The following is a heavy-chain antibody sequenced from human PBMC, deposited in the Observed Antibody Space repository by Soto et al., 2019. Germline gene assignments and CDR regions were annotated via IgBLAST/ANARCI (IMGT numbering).Heavy chain of an antibody. D-gene: IGHD3-22*01. J-gene: IGHJ3*02. CDR3: ARVVSDHDSSGYYPDAFDI. CDR1: GGSIGSGCYS. CDR2: IYHSGTT. Sequence: SETLSLTCAVSGGSIGSGCYSWSWIRQPPGKGLEWIGYIYHSGTTHYNPSLKSRVTMSIDRSKNQFSLKLSSVTAADTAVYYCARVVSDHDSSGYYPDAFDIWGQGTMVTVSS. V-gene: IGHV4-30-2*01.